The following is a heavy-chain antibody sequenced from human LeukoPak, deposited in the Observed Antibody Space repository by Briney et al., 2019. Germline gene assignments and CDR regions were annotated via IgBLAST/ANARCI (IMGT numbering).Heavy chain of an antibody. D-gene: IGHD3-10*01. CDR1: RFTFTDDC. CDR3: TSGYYGP. CDR2: IKARRAGGTT. J-gene: IGHJ5*02. Sequence: GGSLRPSRQVSRFTFTDDCTDCVRQAPGKGPEWVGHIKARRAGGTTEYAAAVAGRFTMSRDDSRSILYLQMNNLKTEYAALYDCTSGYYGPRGTGTLVTVSS. V-gene: IGHV3-15*01.